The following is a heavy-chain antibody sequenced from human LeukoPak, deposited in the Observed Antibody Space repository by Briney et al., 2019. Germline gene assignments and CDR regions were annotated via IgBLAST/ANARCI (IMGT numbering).Heavy chain of an antibody. Sequence: GASVKVSCKASGGTFSSYAISWVRQAPGQGLEWLGRIIPIFGIANYAQKFQGRVTITADKSTSTAYMELSSLRSEDTAVYYCARDQDYESSGPSWFDLWGQETRVSVSS. J-gene: IGHJ5*02. D-gene: IGHD3-22*01. CDR3: ARDQDYESSGPSWFDL. CDR2: IIPIFGIA. CDR1: GGTFSSYA. V-gene: IGHV1-69*04.